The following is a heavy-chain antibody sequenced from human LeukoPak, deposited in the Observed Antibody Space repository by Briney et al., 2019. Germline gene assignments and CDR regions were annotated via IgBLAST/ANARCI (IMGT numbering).Heavy chain of an antibody. V-gene: IGHV4-61*02. Sequence: SQTLSLTCTVSGGSISRGSYYWSWIRQPAGKGLEWIGRIYTSGSTNYNPSLKSRVTISVDTSKNQFSLKLSSVTAADTAVYYCARVRRWWPENDAFDIWGQGTMVTVSS. CDR3: ARVRRWWPENDAFDI. D-gene: IGHD2-15*01. CDR2: IYTSGST. J-gene: IGHJ3*02. CDR1: GGSISRGSYY.